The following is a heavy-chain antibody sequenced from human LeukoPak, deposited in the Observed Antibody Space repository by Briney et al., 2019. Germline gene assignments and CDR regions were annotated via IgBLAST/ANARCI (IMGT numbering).Heavy chain of an antibody. Sequence: SETLSLTCTVSGGSISSSSYYWGWIRQPPGKGLEWIGSIYYSGSTYYNPSLKSRVTISVDTSKNQFSPKLSAVTATDTAVYYCARPLGIERYTWFDPWGQGTLVTVSS. V-gene: IGHV4-39*01. D-gene: IGHD7-27*01. CDR2: IYYSGST. CDR1: GGSISSSSYY. CDR3: ARPLGIERYTWFDP. J-gene: IGHJ5*02.